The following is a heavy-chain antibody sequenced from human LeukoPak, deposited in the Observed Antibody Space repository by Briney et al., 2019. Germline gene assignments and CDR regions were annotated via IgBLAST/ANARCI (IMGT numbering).Heavy chain of an antibody. CDR3: ARERYCGGGSCYSGDSFDY. J-gene: IGHJ4*02. V-gene: IGHV1-69*06. CDR2: IIPIFGTA. D-gene: IGHD2-15*01. CDR1: GGTFSSYA. Sequence: SVKVSCKASGGTFSSYAISWVRQAPGQGLEWMGGIIPIFGTANYAQKFQGRVTITADKSTSTAYMELSSLRSEDTAVYYCARERYCGGGSCYSGDSFDYWGQGTLVTVSS.